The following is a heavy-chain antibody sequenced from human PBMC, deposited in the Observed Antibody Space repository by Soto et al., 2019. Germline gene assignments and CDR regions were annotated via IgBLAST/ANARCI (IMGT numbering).Heavy chain of an antibody. V-gene: IGHV3-23*01. Sequence: PGGSLKLSCAASVLTFGSYGMHWVRQAPGKGLEWVSAISGSGGSTYYADSVKGRFTISRDNSKNTLYLQMNSLRAEDTAVYYCAKDLVRGDIVVVPAAILFDYWGQGTLVTVSS. CDR2: ISGSGGST. D-gene: IGHD2-2*01. J-gene: IGHJ4*02. CDR1: VLTFGSYG. CDR3: AKDLVRGDIVVVPAAILFDY.